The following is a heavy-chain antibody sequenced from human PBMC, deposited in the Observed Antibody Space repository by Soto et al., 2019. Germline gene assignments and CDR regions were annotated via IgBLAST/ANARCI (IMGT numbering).Heavy chain of an antibody. D-gene: IGHD2-15*01. CDR1: GYTFTSYD. Sequence: GASVKVSCKASGYTFTSYDINWARQATGQGLEWMGWMNPNSGNTGYAQKFQGRVTMTRNTSISTAYMELSSLRSEDTAVYYCARLGGYCSGGSCLYYYYYYGMDVWGQGTTVTVSS. CDR3: ARLGGYCSGGSCLYYYYYYGMDV. J-gene: IGHJ6*02. V-gene: IGHV1-8*01. CDR2: MNPNSGNT.